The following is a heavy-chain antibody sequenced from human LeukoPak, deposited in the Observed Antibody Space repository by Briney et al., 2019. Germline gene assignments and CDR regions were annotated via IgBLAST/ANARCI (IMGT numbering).Heavy chain of an antibody. CDR2: IYYSGST. V-gene: IGHV4-59*08. CDR3: ARGVRVAVAGYYYYYYMDV. Sequence: SETLSLTCTVSGGSISSYYWSWIRQPPGKGLEWIGYIYYSGSTNYNPSLKSRVTISVDTSKNQFSLKLSSVTAADTAVYYCARGVRVAVAGYYYYYYMDVWGKGTTVTVPS. CDR1: GGSISSYY. D-gene: IGHD6-19*01. J-gene: IGHJ6*03.